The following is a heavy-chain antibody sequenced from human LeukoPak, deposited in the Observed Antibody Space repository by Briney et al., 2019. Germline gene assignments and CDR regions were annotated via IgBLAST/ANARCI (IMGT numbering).Heavy chain of an antibody. CDR1: GYTFTSYD. CDR3: AREIRQWQYYYYMDV. D-gene: IGHD6-19*01. J-gene: IGHJ6*03. CDR2: MNPNSGNT. V-gene: IGHV1-8*01. Sequence: ASVKVSCKASGYTFTSYDINWVRQATGQGLEWMGWMNPNSGNTGYAQKFQGRVTMTRNTSISTAYMELSSLRAEDTAVYYCAREIRQWQYYYYMDVWGKGTTVTVSS.